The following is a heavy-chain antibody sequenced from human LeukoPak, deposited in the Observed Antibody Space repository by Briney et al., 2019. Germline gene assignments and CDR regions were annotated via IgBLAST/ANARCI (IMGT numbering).Heavy chain of an antibody. Sequence: GGSLRLSCAASGFTFSSYALSWVRQAPGKGLEWVSAISGSGGSTYYADSVKGRFTISRDNSKNTLYLQMNSLRAEDTAVYYCAKEYQLSRAYYGMDVWGQGTTVTVSS. J-gene: IGHJ6*02. CDR1: GFTFSSYA. D-gene: IGHD2-2*01. V-gene: IGHV3-23*01. CDR3: AKEYQLSRAYYGMDV. CDR2: ISGSGGST.